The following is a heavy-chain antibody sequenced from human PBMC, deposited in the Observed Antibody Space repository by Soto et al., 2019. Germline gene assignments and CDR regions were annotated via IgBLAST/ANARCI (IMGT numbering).Heavy chain of an antibody. V-gene: IGHV1-46*01. CDR3: ARSYDNFDY. CDR1: GYTFTSYY. Sequence: GASVKVSCKASGYTFTSYYMHWVRQAPGQGLEWMGIINPSAGSTTYAQKFQGRVTMSSDTSTSTVYMELSSLRSEDTAVYYCARSYDNFDYWGQGTLVTVSS. J-gene: IGHJ4*02. CDR2: INPSAGST. D-gene: IGHD3-3*01.